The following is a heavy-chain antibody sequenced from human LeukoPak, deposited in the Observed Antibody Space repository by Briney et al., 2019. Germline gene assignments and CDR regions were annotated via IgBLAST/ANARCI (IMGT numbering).Heavy chain of an antibody. D-gene: IGHD5-12*01. V-gene: IGHV3-23*01. Sequence: TGGSLRLSCAASGFMFRDAAMTWVRQAPGKGLEWVSLIASSGLNTYYADSVRGRFTISRDNSKNTLSLQMNSLRVEDTAIYYCARDIELSTWGFGTLVTVSS. CDR1: GFMFRDAA. CDR3: ARDIELST. J-gene: IGHJ3*01. CDR2: IASSGLNT.